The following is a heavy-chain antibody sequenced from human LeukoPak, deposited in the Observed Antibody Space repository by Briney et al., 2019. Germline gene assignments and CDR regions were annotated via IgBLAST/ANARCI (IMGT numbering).Heavy chain of an antibody. Sequence: SGGSLRLSCAASGFTFSTYAMHWVRQAPGKGLEWVAVIPYDGSNKYYADSVKGRFTISRENSKNRLYLQMNSLGAEDTAVYYCARAEGYGGELDSWGQGTLVTVSS. CDR2: IPYDGSNK. CDR1: GFTFSTYA. D-gene: IGHD4-23*01. CDR3: ARAEGYGGELDS. J-gene: IGHJ4*02. V-gene: IGHV3-30*04.